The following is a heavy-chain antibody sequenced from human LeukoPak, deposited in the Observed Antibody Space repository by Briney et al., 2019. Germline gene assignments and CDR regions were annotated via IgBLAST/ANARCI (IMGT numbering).Heavy chain of an antibody. J-gene: IGHJ6*04. CDR3: AELGITMIGGV. Sequence: GGSLRLSCAASGFTFNTYIMNWVRQAPGKGLEWVAYISSSSTTIYYADSVKGRFTISRDNAKNSLFLQMNSLRAEDTAVYYCAELGITMIGGVWGKGTTVTISS. D-gene: IGHD3-10*02. CDR2: ISSSSTTI. V-gene: IGHV3-48*01. CDR1: GFTFNTYI.